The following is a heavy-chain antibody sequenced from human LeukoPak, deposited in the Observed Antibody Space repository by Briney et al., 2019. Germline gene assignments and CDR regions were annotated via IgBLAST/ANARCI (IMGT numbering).Heavy chain of an antibody. D-gene: IGHD4-23*01. Sequence: GGSLRLSCAASGFTFSSYSMSWVRQAPGKGLEWVSSISSSSDYIYYADSAKGRFTISRDNAKNSLYLQMNSLRAEDTAVYYCARAVTVVTPGPYYYFYMDVWGKGTTVTVSS. CDR2: ISSSSDYI. J-gene: IGHJ6*03. V-gene: IGHV3-21*01. CDR3: ARAVTVVTPGPYYYFYMDV. CDR1: GFTFSSYS.